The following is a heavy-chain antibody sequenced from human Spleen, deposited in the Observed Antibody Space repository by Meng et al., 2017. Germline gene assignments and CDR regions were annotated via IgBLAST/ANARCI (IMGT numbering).Heavy chain of an antibody. D-gene: IGHD3-10*01. Sequence: GESLKISCAASGFTFSSYWMSWVRQAPGKGLEWVANIKHDGSEKYCVDSVKGRFTISRDNAKNSLYLQMNSLRAEDTAVYYCARGRGVDYWGQGTLVTVSS. J-gene: IGHJ4*02. CDR1: GFTFSSYW. V-gene: IGHV3-7*01. CDR3: ARGRGVDY. CDR2: IKHDGSEK.